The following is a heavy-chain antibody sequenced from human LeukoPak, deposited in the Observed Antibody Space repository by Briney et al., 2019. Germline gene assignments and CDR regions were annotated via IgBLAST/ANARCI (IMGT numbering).Heavy chain of an antibody. D-gene: IGHD3-22*01. CDR1: GYTFTSYA. CDR2: INAGNGNT. Sequence: ASVKVSCKASGYTFTSYAMHWVRQAPGQRLEWMGWINAGNGNTKYSQKFQGRVTITRDTSASTAYMELSSLRSEDTAVYYCARGKYYYDSSGSGDYWGQGTLVTVSS. V-gene: IGHV1-3*01. CDR3: ARGKYYYDSSGSGDY. J-gene: IGHJ4*02.